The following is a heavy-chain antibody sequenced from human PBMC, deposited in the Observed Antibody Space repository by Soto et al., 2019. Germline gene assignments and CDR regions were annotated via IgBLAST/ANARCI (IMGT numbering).Heavy chain of an antibody. D-gene: IGHD2-8*01. CDR2: ISFDGSNK. CDR3: AKGGLMVYALCYFAY. J-gene: IGHJ4*02. CDR1: GFTFSHYP. Sequence: PGGSLRLSCAASGFTFSHYPMHWVRQAPGKGLEWVAVISFDGSNKYYADSVKGRFTISRDNSQNTLYLQMNSLRAEDTAVYYCAKGGLMVYALCYFAYWGQGTLVTVSS. V-gene: IGHV3-30*04.